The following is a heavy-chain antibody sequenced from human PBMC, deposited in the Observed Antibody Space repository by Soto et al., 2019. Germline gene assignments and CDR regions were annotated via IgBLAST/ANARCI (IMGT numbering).Heavy chain of an antibody. CDR3: ARRTGSSWFDP. CDR2: INSNSGGT. D-gene: IGHD1-7*01. CDR1: GYTFTANY. Sequence: VASVKDSCKASGYTFTANYIHWVRQAPGQGLEWMGWINSNSGGTKYAQNFQGRVTLTRDTSISTVYMDLSRLISDDTAVYYCARRTGSSWFDPWGQGTLVTVSS. V-gene: IGHV1-2*02. J-gene: IGHJ5*02.